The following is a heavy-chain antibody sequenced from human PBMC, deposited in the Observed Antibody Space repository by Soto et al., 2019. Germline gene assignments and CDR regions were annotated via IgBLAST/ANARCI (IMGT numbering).Heavy chain of an antibody. Sequence: SETPSLTCTVSGGSISSNNYFWGWIRQPPGKGLEWIGTIYYSGSTYYKPSLKSRVTISVDTSKNQFSLKLSSVTAADTAIYYCATPGIPPQPNYSSSSYYFDYWGQGSLVTVSS. CDR1: GGSISSNNYF. CDR2: IYYSGST. D-gene: IGHD6-6*01. V-gene: IGHV4-39*05. CDR3: ATPGIPPQPNYSSSSYYFDY. J-gene: IGHJ4*02.